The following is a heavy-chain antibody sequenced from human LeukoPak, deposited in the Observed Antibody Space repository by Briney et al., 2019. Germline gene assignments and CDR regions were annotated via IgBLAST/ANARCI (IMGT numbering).Heavy chain of an antibody. CDR3: ARTIVGAPHDAFDI. Sequence: PGGSLRLSCAASGFTFSSYSMNWVHQAPGKGLEWVSSISSSSSYIYYADSVKGRFTISRDNAKNSLYLQMNSLRAEDTAVYYCARTIVGAPHDAFDIWGQGTMVTVSS. V-gene: IGHV3-21*01. D-gene: IGHD1-26*01. J-gene: IGHJ3*02. CDR1: GFTFSSYS. CDR2: ISSSSSYI.